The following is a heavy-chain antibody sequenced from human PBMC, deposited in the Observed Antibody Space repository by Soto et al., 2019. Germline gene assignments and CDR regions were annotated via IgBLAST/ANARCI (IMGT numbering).Heavy chain of an antibody. CDR2: IIPIFGTA. CDR3: ARGIGLRGSSSFYFDY. V-gene: IGHV1-69*13. CDR1: GGTFSSYA. D-gene: IGHD6-6*01. Sequence: ASVEVSCKASGGTFSSYAISWVRQAPGQGLEWMGGIIPIFGTANYAQKFQGRVTITADESTSTAYMELSSLRSEDTAVYYCARGIGLRGSSSFYFDYWGQGTLVTVSS. J-gene: IGHJ4*02.